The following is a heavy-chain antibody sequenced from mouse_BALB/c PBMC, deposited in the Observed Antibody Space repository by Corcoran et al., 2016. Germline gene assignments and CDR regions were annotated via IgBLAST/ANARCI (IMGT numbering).Heavy chain of an antibody. J-gene: IGHJ1*01. Sequence: QVQLQQSGAELMKPGASVKISCKATGYTFSGYWIEWVKERPGHGLEWIGEIFPGSGSTNCNEKFQGKATITADTSSNTAYLQLSSLTSEDTAVYYCANWDWYFDVWGAGTTVTVSS. D-gene: IGHD4-1*01. V-gene: IGHV1-9*01. CDR3: ANWDWYFDV. CDR1: GYTFSGYW. CDR2: IFPGSGST.